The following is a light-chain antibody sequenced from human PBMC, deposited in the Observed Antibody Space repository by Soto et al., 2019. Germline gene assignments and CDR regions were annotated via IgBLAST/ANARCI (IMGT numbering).Light chain of an antibody. J-gene: IGLJ3*02. CDR1: SSDVGVYKY. Sequence: QSALTQPASVSGSPGQSITISCTGTSSDVGVYKYVSWYQQHPGKAPRLIIFEVTKRPSGVSNRFSGSKSGNTASLTISGLQAEDEADYYCSSYATSSSLVFGGGTKLTVL. CDR3: SSYATSSSLV. CDR2: EVT. V-gene: IGLV2-14*01.